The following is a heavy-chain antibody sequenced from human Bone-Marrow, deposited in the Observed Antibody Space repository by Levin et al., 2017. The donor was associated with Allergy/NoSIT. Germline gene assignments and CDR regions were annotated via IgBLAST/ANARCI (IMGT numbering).Heavy chain of an antibody. Sequence: GGSLRLSCAASGFTFSSYWLHWVRQAPGKGLVWVSRINSDGSSTYYADSVKGRFTISRDNAKNTLYLQMNSLRAEDTAVYYCARREGYCSGGTCYFDYWGQGTLVTVSS. D-gene: IGHD2-15*01. J-gene: IGHJ4*02. CDR3: ARREGYCSGGTCYFDY. CDR1: GFTFSSYW. CDR2: INSDGSST. V-gene: IGHV3-74*01.